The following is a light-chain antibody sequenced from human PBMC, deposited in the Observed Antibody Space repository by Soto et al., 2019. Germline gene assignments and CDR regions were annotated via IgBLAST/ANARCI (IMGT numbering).Light chain of an antibody. CDR2: GAS. V-gene: IGKV3-15*01. Sequence: EIVMTQSPGTLSVSPGERATLSCRAGQSVSSNLAWYQQKPGQAPRLLIYGASTRATGIPARFSGSGSGTDFTLTISSLQSEDFAVYYCHQYNNWPQTFGQGTKVDIK. CDR3: HQYNNWPQT. CDR1: QSVSSN. J-gene: IGKJ1*01.